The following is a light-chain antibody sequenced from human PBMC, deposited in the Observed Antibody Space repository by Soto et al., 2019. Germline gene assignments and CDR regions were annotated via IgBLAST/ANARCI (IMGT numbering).Light chain of an antibody. V-gene: IGLV2-14*01. Sequence: QSALTQPASVSGSPGQSITISCTGTSSDVGGYNYVSWYQQHPGKAPKLIIYDVSNRPSGVSNRFSGSKSGNTASLTISGLRAEDEADYYCSSYTSNKTLVAFGGGTKLTVL. CDR1: SSDVGGYNY. CDR2: DVS. J-gene: IGLJ2*01. CDR3: SSYTSNKTLVA.